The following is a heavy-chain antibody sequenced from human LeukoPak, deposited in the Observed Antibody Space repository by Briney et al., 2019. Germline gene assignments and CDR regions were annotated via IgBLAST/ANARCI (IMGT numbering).Heavy chain of an antibody. CDR3: AREELDYDILTGYYLSGYFQH. D-gene: IGHD3-9*01. V-gene: IGHV1-69*04. Sequence: SVKVSFKASGGTFSSYAISWVRQAPGQGLEWMGRIIPILGIANYAQKFQGRVTITADKSTSTAYMELSSLRSEDTAVYYCAREELDYDILTGYYLSGYFQHWGQGTLVTVSS. CDR1: GGTFSSYA. CDR2: IIPILGIA. J-gene: IGHJ1*01.